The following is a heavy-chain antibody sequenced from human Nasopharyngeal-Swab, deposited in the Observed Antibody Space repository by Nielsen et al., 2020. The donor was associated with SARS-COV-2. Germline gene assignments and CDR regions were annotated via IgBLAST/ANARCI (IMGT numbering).Heavy chain of an antibody. J-gene: IGHJ4*02. CDR3: ARGYSSSWFDY. Sequence: SETLSLTCTVSGGSVSSGSYYWSWIRQPPGKGLEWIGYIYYSGGTNYNPSLKSRVTISVDTSKNQFSLKLSSVTAADTAVYYCARGYSSSWFDYWGQGTLVTVSS. CDR1: GGSVSSGSYY. CDR2: IYYSGGT. D-gene: IGHD6-13*01. V-gene: IGHV4-61*01.